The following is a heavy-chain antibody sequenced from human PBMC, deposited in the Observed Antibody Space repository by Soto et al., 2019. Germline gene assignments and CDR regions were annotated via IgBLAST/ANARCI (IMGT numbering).Heavy chain of an antibody. J-gene: IGHJ4*02. V-gene: IGHV1-18*01. Sequence: PSVKVSCTASVYIFITYGISWVRQAPGQGLEWMGRISAYNGNTKYAQSLQGRVTMTTDTSTNTAYMELRSLRSDDTAVYYCARDLDGSGSYYTDYWSPLTLVTVSS. CDR1: VYIFITYG. D-gene: IGHD3-10*01. CDR3: ARDLDGSGSYYTDY. CDR2: ISAYNGNT.